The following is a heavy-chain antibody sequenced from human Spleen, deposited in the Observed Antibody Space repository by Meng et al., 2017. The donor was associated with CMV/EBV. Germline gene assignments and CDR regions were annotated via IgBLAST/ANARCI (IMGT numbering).Heavy chain of an antibody. D-gene: IGHD5-24*01. CDR2: IYPGDFDT. J-gene: IGHJ4*02. Sequence: GESLKISCKASGYRFTNYWIGWVRQMPGKGLEWMGIIYPGDFDTRYSPSFQGQVTISADKSITTAYLQWSSLKASDTAMYYCAKLNGQMAAHYWGQGTLVTVSS. CDR3: AKLNGQMAAHY. V-gene: IGHV5-51*01. CDR1: GYRFTNYW.